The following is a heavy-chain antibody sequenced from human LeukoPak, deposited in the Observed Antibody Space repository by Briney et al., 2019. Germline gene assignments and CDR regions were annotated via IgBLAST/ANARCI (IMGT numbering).Heavy chain of an antibody. CDR1: GYTFTGYY. CDR2: INPKSGGT. J-gene: IGHJ4*02. CDR3: ASVTLSAYDGDY. Sequence: GASVKVSCKASGYTFTGYYMHWGRQAPGQGLEWMGWINPKSGGTNYAQKFQGRVTMNRDKSISTAYMELSRLRSDDTAVYYCASVTLSAYDGDYRGQGTLVTVSS. V-gene: IGHV1-2*02. D-gene: IGHD5-12*01.